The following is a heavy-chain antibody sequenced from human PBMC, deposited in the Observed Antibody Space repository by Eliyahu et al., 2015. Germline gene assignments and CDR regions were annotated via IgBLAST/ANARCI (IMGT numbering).Heavy chain of an antibody. CDR2: IYYGGTT. J-gene: IGHJ4*02. D-gene: IGHD5-18*01. Sequence: QLQLQESGPGLVKPSETLSLTCXVXGGSISSSDHYWGWIRXPPGKGLEWIASIYYGGTTYHNPXLKSRVTISVDTSNNQFSLTLSSVIAADTAMYYCARQEIQRWLPYYFDYWGQGTLVTVSS. CDR3: ARQEIQRWLPYYFDY. CDR1: GGSISSSDHY. V-gene: IGHV4-39*01.